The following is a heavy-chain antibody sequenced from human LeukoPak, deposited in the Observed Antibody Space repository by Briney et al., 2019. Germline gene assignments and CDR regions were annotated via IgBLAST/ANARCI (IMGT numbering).Heavy chain of an antibody. J-gene: IGHJ4*02. D-gene: IGHD6-13*01. CDR1: GYSISSGYY. CDR3: ARTVVIAAAGFDY. Sequence: SETLSLTCAVSGYSISSGYYWGWIRQPPGKGLEWIGSIYHSGSTYYNPSLKSRVTISVDTSKNQFSLKLSSVTAADTAVYYCARTVVIAAAGFDYWGQGTLVTVSS. V-gene: IGHV4-38-2*01. CDR2: IYHSGST.